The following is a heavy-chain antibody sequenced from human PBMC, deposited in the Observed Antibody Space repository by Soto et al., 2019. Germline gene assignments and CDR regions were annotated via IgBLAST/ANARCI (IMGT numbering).Heavy chain of an antibody. J-gene: IGHJ4*02. V-gene: IGHV3-53*01. Sequence: EVQLVESGGGLMQPGGSLRLSCAASGFNVSTNYMTWVRQAPGKGLEWVSVIYSGGTTYYAGSVKGRFIISRDNFKNTLYLQMNNLRAEDTALYYCARGSGSLYYFHYWGQGTLVTVSS. CDR3: ARGSGSLYYFHY. CDR1: GFNVSTNY. D-gene: IGHD1-26*01. CDR2: IYSGGTT.